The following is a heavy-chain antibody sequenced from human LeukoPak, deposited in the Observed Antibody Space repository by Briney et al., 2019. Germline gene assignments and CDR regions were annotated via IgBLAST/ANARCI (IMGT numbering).Heavy chain of an antibody. V-gene: IGHV3-30*18. CDR3: AKDGIEYSSSGLDY. D-gene: IGHD6-6*01. Sequence: GGSLRLSCAASGFRIESFGMHWVRQAPGKGLEWVALTTYDGSQKFYADSVKGRFTISRDNSKNTLYLQMNSLRAEDTAVYYCAKDGIEYSSSGLDYWGQGTLVTVSS. J-gene: IGHJ4*02. CDR1: GFRIESFG. CDR2: TTYDGSQK.